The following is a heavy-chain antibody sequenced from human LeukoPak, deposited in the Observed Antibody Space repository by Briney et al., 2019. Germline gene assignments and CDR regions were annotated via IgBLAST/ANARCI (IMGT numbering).Heavy chain of an antibody. V-gene: IGHV4-59*01. D-gene: IGHD5-24*01. CDR3: AREGGGYNF. J-gene: IGHJ4*02. CDR2: IYYSGST. CDR1: GGSISSYY. Sequence: SETLSLTCAVSGGSISSYYWSWIRQPPGKGLEWIGYIYYSGSTHYNPSLKSRVTISVDTSKNQFSLKLSSVTAADTAVYYCAREGGGYNFWGQGTLVTVSS.